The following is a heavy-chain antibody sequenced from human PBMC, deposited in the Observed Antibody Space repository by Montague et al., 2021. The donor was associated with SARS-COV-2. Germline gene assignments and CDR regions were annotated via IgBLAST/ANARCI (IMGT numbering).Heavy chain of an antibody. J-gene: IGHJ3*02. Sequence: SETLSLTCTVSGASVGSYDWGWIRQPPGKGLEWIGYFYSVGSTDYNHSLKSRATISRDTSKNQFSLKVRSVTAADTAVYYCARGTRTADAFDIWGQGTMVTVSS. D-gene: IGHD1-14*01. CDR1: GASVGSYD. CDR3: ARGTRTADAFDI. V-gene: IGHV4-59*02. CDR2: FYSVGST.